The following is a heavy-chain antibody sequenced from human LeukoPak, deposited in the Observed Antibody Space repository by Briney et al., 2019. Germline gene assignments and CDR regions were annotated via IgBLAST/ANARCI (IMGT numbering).Heavy chain of an antibody. CDR2: INHSGST. CDR1: GGSFSGYY. Sequence: SETLSLTCAVYGGSFSGYYWSWIRQPPGKGLEWIGEINHSGSTNYNPSLKSRVTTSVDTSKNQFSLKLTSVTAADSAVYYCGCIATVEIYFDYWGQGTLVTVSS. CDR3: GCIATVEIYFDY. J-gene: IGHJ4*02. D-gene: IGHD5-24*01. V-gene: IGHV4-34*01.